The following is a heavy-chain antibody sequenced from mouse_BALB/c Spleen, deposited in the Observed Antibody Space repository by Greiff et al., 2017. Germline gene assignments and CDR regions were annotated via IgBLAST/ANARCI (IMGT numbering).Heavy chain of an antibody. V-gene: IGHV14-3*02. CDR2: IDPANGNT. Sequence: EVKLQESGAELAKPGASVKMSCTASGFNIKDTYMHWVKQRPEQGLEWIGRIDPANGNTKYDPKFQGKATITADTSSNTAYLQLSSLTSEDTAVYYCARPYEYYAMDYWGQGTSVTVSS. CDR3: ARPYEYYAMDY. CDR1: GFNIKDTY. D-gene: IGHD2-3*01. J-gene: IGHJ4*01.